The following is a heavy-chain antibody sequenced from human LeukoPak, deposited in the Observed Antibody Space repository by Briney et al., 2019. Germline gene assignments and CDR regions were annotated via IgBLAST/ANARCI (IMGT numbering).Heavy chain of an antibody. CDR1: GFTFSSYS. J-gene: IGHJ5*02. D-gene: IGHD4-17*01. Sequence: PGGSLRLSCAASGFTFSSYSMNWVRQAPGKGLEWVSSISSSSSYIYYADSVKGRFTISRDNAKNSLYLQMNSLRAEDTAVCYCARAGTTVTTNWFDPWGQGTLVTVSS. CDR2: ISSSSSYI. CDR3: ARAGTTVTTNWFDP. V-gene: IGHV3-21*01.